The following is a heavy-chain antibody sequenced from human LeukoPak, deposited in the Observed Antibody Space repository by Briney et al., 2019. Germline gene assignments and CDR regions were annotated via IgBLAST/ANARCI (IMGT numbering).Heavy chain of an antibody. CDR3: ARGDYGDYDNAFDI. J-gene: IGHJ3*02. Sequence: SETLSLTCAVYGGSFSGYYWSWIRQPPGKGLERIGYIYYSGSTNYNPSLKSRVTISVDTSKNQFSLKLSSVTAADTAVYYCARGDYGDYDNAFDIWGQGTMVTVSS. CDR2: IYYSGST. V-gene: IGHV4-59*01. CDR1: GGSFSGYY. D-gene: IGHD4-17*01.